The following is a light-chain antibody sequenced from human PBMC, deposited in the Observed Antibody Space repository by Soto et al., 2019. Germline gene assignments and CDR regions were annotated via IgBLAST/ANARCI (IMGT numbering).Light chain of an antibody. Sequence: EIVLTQSPATLSLSPGERATLSCRASQSVSSSYLAWYQQKPGQAPRLLIHGPSRRATGIPDRFSASGSGTDFTLTISRLEPEDFAVYYCQQYGSSPFPFGQGTKVDIK. J-gene: IGKJ1*01. CDR1: QSVSSSY. CDR2: GPS. V-gene: IGKV3-20*01. CDR3: QQYGSSPFP.